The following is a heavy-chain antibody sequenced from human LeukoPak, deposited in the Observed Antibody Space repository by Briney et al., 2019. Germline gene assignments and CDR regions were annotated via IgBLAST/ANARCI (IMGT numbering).Heavy chain of an antibody. Sequence: ASVTVSFKASGYTFTTYGFSWVRQAPGQGLEWMGWIGAYNGNTNYAQKLQGRVTMTTDTLTSTAYMELRSLRSDDTAVYYCARDGRRPLDYWGQGTLVTVSS. CDR3: ARDGRRPLDY. CDR2: IGAYNGNT. D-gene: IGHD6-25*01. J-gene: IGHJ4*02. CDR1: GYTFTTYG. V-gene: IGHV1-18*01.